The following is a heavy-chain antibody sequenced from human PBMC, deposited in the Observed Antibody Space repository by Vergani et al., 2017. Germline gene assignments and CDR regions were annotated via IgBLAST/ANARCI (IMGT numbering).Heavy chain of an antibody. Sequence: QVQLVQSGAEVKKPGSSVKVSCKASGGTFSSYAISWVRQAPGQGLEWMGGIIPIFGTANYAQKFQGRVTITADESTSTAYMELSSLRSEDTAVYYCARDVGITIFGVHQMVGYFDYWGQGTLVTVSS. CDR2: IIPIFGTA. CDR1: GGTFSSYA. D-gene: IGHD3-3*01. V-gene: IGHV1-69*01. CDR3: ARDVGITIFGVHQMVGYFDY. J-gene: IGHJ4*02.